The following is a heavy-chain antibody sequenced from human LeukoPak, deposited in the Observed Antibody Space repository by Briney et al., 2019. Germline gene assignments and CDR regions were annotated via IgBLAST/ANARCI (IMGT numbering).Heavy chain of an antibody. D-gene: IGHD3-10*01. CDR1: GGTFSSYA. J-gene: IGHJ4*02. Sequence: GASVKVSCKASGGTFSSYAISWVRQAPGQGLEWMGRIIPILGIANYAQKFQGRVTITADKSTSTAYMELSSLRSEDTAVYYCVRDPGVTMVRGVIGGFDYWGQGTLVTVSS. V-gene: IGHV1-69*04. CDR2: IIPILGIA. CDR3: VRDPGVTMVRGVIGGFDY.